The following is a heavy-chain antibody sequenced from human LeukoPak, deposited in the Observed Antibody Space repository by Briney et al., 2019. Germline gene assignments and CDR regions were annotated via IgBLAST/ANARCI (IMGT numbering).Heavy chain of an antibody. V-gene: IGHV3-9*01. CDR3: AKDITGGRSSPYFDS. Sequence: GGSLRLSCAASGFTFDAYAMHWVRHAPGKGLEWVSGISWNGGGMGYAVSVKGRFTISRDNAKNSLYLQMNSLRDEDTALYYCAKDITGGRSSPYFDSSGQGTLVTVSS. J-gene: IGHJ4*02. CDR2: ISWNGGGM. D-gene: IGHD6-6*01. CDR1: GFTFDAYA.